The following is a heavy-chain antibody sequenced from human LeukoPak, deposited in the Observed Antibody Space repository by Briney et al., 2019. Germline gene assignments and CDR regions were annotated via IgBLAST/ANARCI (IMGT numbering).Heavy chain of an antibody. J-gene: IGHJ6*03. Sequence: SETLSLTCTVSGGSISSYYWSWIRQPARRGLEWIGRIYTSETTNNNPSLRSRVTMSVDTSKNQVSLKLTSVTAADTAVYSCAGGVYPHYYYCMDVWGKGTTVTVSS. V-gene: IGHV4-4*07. CDR2: IYTSETT. CDR1: GGSISSYY. D-gene: IGHD5/OR15-5a*01. CDR3: AGGVYPHYYYCMDV.